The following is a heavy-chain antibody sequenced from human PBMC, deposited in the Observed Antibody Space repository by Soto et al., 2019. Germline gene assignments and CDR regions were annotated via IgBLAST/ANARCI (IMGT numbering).Heavy chain of an antibody. V-gene: IGHV4-31*03. D-gene: IGHD3-16*01. J-gene: IGHJ4*02. CDR1: GGSISSGGYY. CDR3: ARAWGGYFDY. Sequence: QVQLQESGPGLVKPSQTLSLTCTVSGGSISSGGYYWSWIRQHPGKGLEWIGYIYYSESTHDNPSLKSRVTISVDTSKNQLSLKLSSVTAADTPVYYCARAWGGYFDYWGQGTLVTVSS. CDR2: IYYSEST.